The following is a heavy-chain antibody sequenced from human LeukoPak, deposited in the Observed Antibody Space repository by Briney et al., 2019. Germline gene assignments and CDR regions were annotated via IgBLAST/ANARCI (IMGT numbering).Heavy chain of an antibody. D-gene: IGHD7-27*01. J-gene: IGHJ5*02. CDR3: ARRKFLGWFDP. CDR1: GYIFTTYD. Sequence: GASVKVSCKASGYIFTTYDIGWVRQATGQGLEWMGWLNPNSGNAGYAQKFQGRVTISRNTSISMAYMELSSLRSDDTAIYYCARRKFLGWFDPWGQGTLVTVSS. CDR2: LNPNSGNA. V-gene: IGHV1-8*03.